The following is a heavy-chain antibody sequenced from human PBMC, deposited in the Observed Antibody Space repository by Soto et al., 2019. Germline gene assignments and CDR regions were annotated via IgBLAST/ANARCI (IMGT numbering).Heavy chain of an antibody. D-gene: IGHD2-2*01. CDR3: AREWVVVPAARVDV. J-gene: IGHJ6*04. Sequence: GGSLRLSCAASGFTFSSYSMNWVRQAPGKGLEWVSYISSSSSTIYYANSVKGRFTISRDNAKNSLYLQMNSLRAEDTAVYYCAREWVVVPAARVDVWGKGTTVTVSS. V-gene: IGHV3-48*01. CDR2: ISSSSSTI. CDR1: GFTFSSYS.